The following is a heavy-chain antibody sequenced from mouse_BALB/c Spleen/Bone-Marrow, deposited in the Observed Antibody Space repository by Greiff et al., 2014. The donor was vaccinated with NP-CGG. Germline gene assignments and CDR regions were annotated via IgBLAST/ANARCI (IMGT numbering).Heavy chain of an antibody. Sequence: VQLVESVAKLVRPGVSVKISCKGSGYTFTDHAIHWVKRSHAKSLEWIGVISGYYGDAIYNQKFKGKATMTVDKSSSTAYMELARLTSEDSAIYYCARSGKVRNAMDYWGQGTSVTVSS. CDR2: ISGYYGDA. D-gene: IGHD2-14*01. CDR1: GYTFTDHA. V-gene: IGHV1S137*01. CDR3: ARSGKVRNAMDY. J-gene: IGHJ4*01.